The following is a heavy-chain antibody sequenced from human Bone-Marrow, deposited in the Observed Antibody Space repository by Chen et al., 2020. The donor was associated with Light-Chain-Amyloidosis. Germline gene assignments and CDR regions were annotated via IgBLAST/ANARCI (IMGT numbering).Heavy chain of an antibody. V-gene: IGHV3-23*04. CDR3: VKGSITIFGLFTQFHYDH. CDR1: GFTFSSHA. CDR2: ISGKSAST. Sequence: EVQLVESGGGFVQPGGSLRLSCAASGFTFSSHAMIWVRQSPERGLEWVSDISGKSASTKYADSVKGRFTISRDNSKNTLYLQMNSLKVEDTAIYYCVKGSITIFGLFTQFHYDHWGQGALVTVAS. J-gene: IGHJ4*02. D-gene: IGHD3-3*01.